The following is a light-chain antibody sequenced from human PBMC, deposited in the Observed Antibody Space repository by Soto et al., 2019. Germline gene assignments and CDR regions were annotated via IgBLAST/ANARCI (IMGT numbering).Light chain of an antibody. Sequence: EIVMTQSPATLSVSPGERATLSCRASQSVSGNLAWYQQKPGQAPRLLIYGASTRATGIPARFSGSGYGTESTLTISSLKSEDFEVYYCQQYNNWPPITFGQGNKLEIK. CDR2: GAS. CDR1: QSVSGN. V-gene: IGKV3-15*01. CDR3: QQYNNWPPIT. J-gene: IGKJ2*01.